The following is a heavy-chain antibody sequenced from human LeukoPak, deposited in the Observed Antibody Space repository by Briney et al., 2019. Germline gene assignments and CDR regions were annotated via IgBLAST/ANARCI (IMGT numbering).Heavy chain of an antibody. CDR1: GDSFNSYW. CDR2: IYPDDSDA. V-gene: IGHV5-51*01. Sequence: GESLKISCKGSGDSFNSYWIGWVRQMPGKGLEWMGIIYPDDSDARYSPSFQGQVTISADKSISTAYLQWSSLKASDTAMYYCARLKIPNFNLDPSVVGNHYFDYWGPGTLVTVSS. CDR3: ARLKIPNFNLDPSVVGNHYFDY. J-gene: IGHJ4*02. D-gene: IGHD1-14*01.